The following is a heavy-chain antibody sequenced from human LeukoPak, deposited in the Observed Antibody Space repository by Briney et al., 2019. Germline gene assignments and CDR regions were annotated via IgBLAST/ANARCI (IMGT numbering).Heavy chain of an antibody. CDR3: ARGMYVGVVVPAASAFDI. CDR2: IYYSGST. D-gene: IGHD2-2*01. CDR1: GGSISSSSYY. Sequence: SETLSLTCTVSGGSISSSSYYWGWIRQPPGKGLEWIGSIYYSGSTYYNPSLKSRVTISVDTSKNQFSLKLSSVTAADTAVYYCARGMYVGVVVPAASAFDIWGQGTMVTVSS. J-gene: IGHJ3*02. V-gene: IGHV4-39*01.